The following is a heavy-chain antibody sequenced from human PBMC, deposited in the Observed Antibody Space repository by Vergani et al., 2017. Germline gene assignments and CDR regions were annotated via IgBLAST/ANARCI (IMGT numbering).Heavy chain of an antibody. CDR1: GDSMNTYY. V-gene: IGHV4-59*01. CDR2: IYDRGDT. D-gene: IGHD2-21*01. J-gene: IGHJ4*02. Sequence: QVQPQESGPGLVKPSETLSLTCSVSGDSMNTYYWTWIRQPPGKGLEWIGYIYDRGDTKYNPSLKSRVTMSLDTSKNQFFLNLYSVTAADTAVYYCARGALWWLRQIDSWGQGTLVTVSS. CDR3: ARGALWWLRQIDS.